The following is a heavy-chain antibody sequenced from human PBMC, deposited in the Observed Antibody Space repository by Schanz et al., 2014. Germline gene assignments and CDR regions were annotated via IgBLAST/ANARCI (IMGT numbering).Heavy chain of an antibody. D-gene: IGHD6-6*01. V-gene: IGHV3-30*03. CDR3: ARVGRDYISSSVLDSLHY. J-gene: IGHJ4*02. CDR1: GFTFSSYN. CDR2: ISFDGGKT. Sequence: VQLVESGGGLVRPGDSLRLSCAASGFTFSSYNINWVRQAPGKGLEWVAHISFDGGKTYYADSVKGRFTISRDNTKNTLFLQMNNLRPEDTAMYFCARVGRDYISSSVLDSLHYWGQGSLVTVS.